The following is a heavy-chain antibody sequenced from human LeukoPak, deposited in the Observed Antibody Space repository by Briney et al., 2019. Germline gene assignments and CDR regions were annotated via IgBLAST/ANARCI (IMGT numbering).Heavy chain of an antibody. CDR1: GYSFITYW. CDR2: FDPSDSDT. V-gene: IGHV5-10-1*01. CDR3: ARLVAAAGKYYGVDV. J-gene: IGHJ6*02. D-gene: IGHD6-13*01. Sequence: GESLKISCQGSGYSFITYWITWVRQLPGRGLEWMGRFDPSDSDTEYSPSFQGHVTFSGDKSITTAYLQWTSLTASDTGIYYCARLVAAAGKYYGVDVWGQGTTVTVSS.